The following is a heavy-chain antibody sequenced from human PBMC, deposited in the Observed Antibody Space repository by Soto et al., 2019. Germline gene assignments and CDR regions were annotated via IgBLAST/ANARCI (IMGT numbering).Heavy chain of an antibody. CDR1: GFTFSSYG. J-gene: IGHJ6*02. V-gene: IGHV3-30*03. Sequence: QVQLVESGGGVVQPGRSLRLSCAASGFTFSSYGMHWVRQAPGKGLEWVAVISYDGSKKYYADSVKGRFTISRDNSKNTLYLQMNSLRAEDTAVYYCARYDSSGYFYYYYGMDVWGQGTTVTVSS. D-gene: IGHD3-22*01. CDR3: ARYDSSGYFYYYYGMDV. CDR2: ISYDGSKK.